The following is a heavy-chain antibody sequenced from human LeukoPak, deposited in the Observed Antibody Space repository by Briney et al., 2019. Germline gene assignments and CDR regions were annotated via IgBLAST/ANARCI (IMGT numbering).Heavy chain of an antibody. CDR3: ARGLIVGANDAFDI. CDR1: GGSISSYY. CDR2: IYTSGST. V-gene: IGHV4-4*07. Sequence: PSETLSLTCTVSGGSISSYYWSWIRQPAGKGLEWIGRIYTSGSTNYNPSLKSRVTMSVDTSKNQFSLKLSSVTAADTAVYYCARGLIVGANDAFDIWGQGTMVTVSS. J-gene: IGHJ3*02. D-gene: IGHD1-26*01.